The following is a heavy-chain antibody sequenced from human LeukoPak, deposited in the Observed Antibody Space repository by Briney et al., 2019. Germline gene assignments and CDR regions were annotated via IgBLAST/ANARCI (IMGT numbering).Heavy chain of an antibody. J-gene: IGHJ4*02. Sequence: ASVKVSCKASGYIFTTYFIHWVRQAPGQGLEWMGWINPNNGDTNYVQKFQGRVTMTRDTSISTAHMELTRLRSDVTAVYYCAREGGYDILTGYQDYWGQGTLVTVSS. CDR3: AREGGYDILTGYQDY. D-gene: IGHD3-9*01. CDR1: GYIFTTYF. CDR2: INPNNGDT. V-gene: IGHV1-2*02.